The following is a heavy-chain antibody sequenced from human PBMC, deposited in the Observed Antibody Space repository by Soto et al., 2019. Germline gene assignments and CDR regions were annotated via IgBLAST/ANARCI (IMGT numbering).Heavy chain of an antibody. Sequence: SLRLSCAASGFTFSGSAMHWVRQASGKGLEWVGRIRSKANSYATAYAASVKGRFTISRDDSKNTAYLQMNSLKTEDTAVYYCTRHSIDFWSGYYTEHQDYYYYYYMDVWGKGTTVTVSS. CDR1: GFTFSGSA. V-gene: IGHV3-73*01. CDR3: TRHSIDFWSGYYTEHQDYYYYYYMDV. CDR2: IRSKANSYAT. J-gene: IGHJ6*03. D-gene: IGHD3-3*01.